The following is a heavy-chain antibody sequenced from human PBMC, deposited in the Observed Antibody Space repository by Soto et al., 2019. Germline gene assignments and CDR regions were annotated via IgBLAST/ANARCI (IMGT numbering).Heavy chain of an antibody. CDR3: ARYSSSWYLGRYYYYGMDV. CDR1: GGSISSSSYY. V-gene: IGHV4-39*01. CDR2: IYYSGST. J-gene: IGHJ6*02. Sequence: PSETLSLTCTVSGGSISSSSYYWGWIRQPPGKGLEWIGSIYYSGSTYYNPSLKSRVTISVDTSKNQFSLKLSSVTAADTAVNYCARYSSSWYLGRYYYYGMDVWGQGTTVT. D-gene: IGHD6-13*01.